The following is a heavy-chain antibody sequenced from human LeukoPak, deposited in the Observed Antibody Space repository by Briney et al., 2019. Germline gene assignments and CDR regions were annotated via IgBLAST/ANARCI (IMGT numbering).Heavy chain of an antibody. CDR2: VYDNDIS. J-gene: IGHJ3*02. D-gene: IGHD5-12*01. Sequence: SATLSPTCSVSGASIRSYFWSSIRHYPGKGLEWIGYVYDNDISNFNPSLESRVTILVDRSKSQFSLKLRSVTAADTAVYYCARGLVLATDDAFDIWGPGTMVTVSS. CDR1: GASIRSYF. CDR3: ARGLVLATDDAFDI. V-gene: IGHV4-59*07.